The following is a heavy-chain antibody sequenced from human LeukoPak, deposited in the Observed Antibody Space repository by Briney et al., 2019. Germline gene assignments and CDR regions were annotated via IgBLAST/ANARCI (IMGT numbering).Heavy chain of an antibody. CDR1: GYSISSGYY. CDR2: IYHSGST. J-gene: IGHJ5*02. CDR3: AREQWLGPGGFDP. D-gene: IGHD6-19*01. Sequence: SETLSLTCTVSGYSISSGYYWGWIRQPPGKGLEWIGSIYHSGSTSYNPSLKSRVTISVDTSKNQFSLKLSSVTAADTAVYYCAREQWLGPGGFDPWGQGALVTVSS. V-gene: IGHV4-38-2*02.